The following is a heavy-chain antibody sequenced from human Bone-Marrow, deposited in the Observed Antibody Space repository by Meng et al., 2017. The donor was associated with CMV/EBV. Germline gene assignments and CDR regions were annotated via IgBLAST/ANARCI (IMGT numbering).Heavy chain of an antibody. CDR3: ARDRPAPYLEWLLSHYYYGMDV. V-gene: IGHV4-39*07. J-gene: IGHJ6*01. D-gene: IGHD3-3*01. Sequence: SETLSLTCTVSGGSISSSSYYWGWIRQPPGKGLEWIGSIYYSGSTYYNPSLKSRVTISVDTSKNQFSLKLSSVTAADTAVYYCARDRPAPYLEWLLSHYYYGMDVWGQGTTVTGSS. CDR1: GGSISSSSYY. CDR2: IYYSGST.